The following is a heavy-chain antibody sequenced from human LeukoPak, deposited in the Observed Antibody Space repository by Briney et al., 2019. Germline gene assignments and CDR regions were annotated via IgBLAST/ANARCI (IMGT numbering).Heavy chain of an antibody. D-gene: IGHD3-10*01. CDR3: ARSGVSYSFDH. CDR1: GFTFSSYW. J-gene: IGHJ4*02. Sequence: PGGSLRLSCAGSGFTFSSYWMHWVRHVAGKGLVWVARINSDRSDTAYADSVKGRFTISRDNAKDTLHLQMNSLRVEDTGVYHCARSGVSYSFDHWGQGIPVTVSS. V-gene: IGHV3-74*01. CDR2: INSDRSDT.